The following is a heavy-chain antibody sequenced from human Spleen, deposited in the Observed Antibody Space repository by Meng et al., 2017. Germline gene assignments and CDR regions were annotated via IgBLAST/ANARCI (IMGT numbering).Heavy chain of an antibody. V-gene: IGHV4-39*07. Sequence: SETLSLTCTVSGGSISSSSYYWGWIRQPPGKGLEWIGSIYYSGSTYYNPSLKSRVTISGDTSKNQFWLKLFSVTAADTAVYYSARGPPYGDCSYFHHWGQGTLVTVSS. D-gene: IGHD2-21*02. CDR1: GGSISSSSYY. CDR3: ARGPPYGDCSYFHH. CDR2: IYYSGST. J-gene: IGHJ1*01.